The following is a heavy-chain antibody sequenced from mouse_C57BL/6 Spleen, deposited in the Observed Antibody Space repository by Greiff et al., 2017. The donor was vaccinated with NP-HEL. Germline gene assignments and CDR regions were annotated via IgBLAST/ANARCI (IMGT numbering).Heavy chain of an antibody. CDR3: AREDDYDDYAMDY. CDR1: GYSFTDYN. CDR2: INPNYGTT. V-gene: IGHV1-39*01. Sequence: LMESGASVKISCKASGYSFTDYNMNWVKQSNGKSLEWIGVINPNYGTTSYNQKFKGKATLTVDQSSSTAYMQLNSLTSEDSAVYYCAREDDYDDYAMDYWGQGTSVTVSS. J-gene: IGHJ4*01. D-gene: IGHD2-4*01.